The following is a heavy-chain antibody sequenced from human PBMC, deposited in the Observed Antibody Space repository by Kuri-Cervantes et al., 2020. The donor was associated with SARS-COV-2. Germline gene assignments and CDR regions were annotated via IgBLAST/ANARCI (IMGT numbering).Heavy chain of an antibody. CDR3: ARGRTRSTIYFFDS. J-gene: IGHJ4*02. CDR2: IYYSGST. CDR1: GGSISSSSYY. V-gene: IGHV4-61*05. D-gene: IGHD5/OR15-5a*01. Sequence: SETLSLTCTVSGGSISSSSYYWGWIRQPPGKGLEWIGYIYYSGSTNYNPSLKSRVTISVDTSKNQFSLKLSSVTAADTAVYYCARGRTRSTIYFFDSWGQGTLVTVSS.